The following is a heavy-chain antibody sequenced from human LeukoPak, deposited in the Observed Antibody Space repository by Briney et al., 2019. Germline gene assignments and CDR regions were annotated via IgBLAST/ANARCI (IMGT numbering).Heavy chain of an antibody. J-gene: IGHJ4*02. CDR2: INPNSGDT. CDR3: ARVRYRLAETYIDY. D-gene: IGHD3-16*01. CDR1: GYTFTGYY. V-gene: IGHV1-2*02. Sequence: ALVKVSCKACGYTFTGYYMHWVRQDPGQGLEWMGWINPNSGDTNYAQKFQGRVTMTRDTSISTAYMELSRLRSDDTAVYYCARVRYRLAETYIDYWGQGTLVTVSS.